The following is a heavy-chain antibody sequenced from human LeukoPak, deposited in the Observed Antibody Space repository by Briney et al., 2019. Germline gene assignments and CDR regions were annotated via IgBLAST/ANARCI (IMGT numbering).Heavy chain of an antibody. Sequence: ASVKVSCKASGYTFTSYAMHWVRQAPGQRLEWMGWINAGNGNTKYSQKFQGRVTITRDTSASTAYMELSSLRSEDTAVYYCAIYCSSTSCNILKFDPWGQGTLVTVSS. J-gene: IGHJ5*02. CDR2: INAGNGNT. D-gene: IGHD2-2*02. V-gene: IGHV1-3*01. CDR3: AIYCSSTSCNILKFDP. CDR1: GYTFTSYA.